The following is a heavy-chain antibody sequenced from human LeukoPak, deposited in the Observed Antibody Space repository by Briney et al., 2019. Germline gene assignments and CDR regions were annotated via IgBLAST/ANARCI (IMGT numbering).Heavy chain of an antibody. V-gene: IGHV4-34*01. CDR2: INHSGST. CDR1: GGSFNGYY. CDR3: AATGYDYVWGSYRQGAFDY. J-gene: IGHJ4*02. Sequence: SETLSLTCAVYGGSFNGYYWSWIRQPPGKGLEWIGEINHSGSTYYNPSLKSRVTISVDTSKNQFSLKLSSVTAADTAVYYCAATGYDYVWGSYRQGAFDYWGQGTLVTVSS. D-gene: IGHD3-16*02.